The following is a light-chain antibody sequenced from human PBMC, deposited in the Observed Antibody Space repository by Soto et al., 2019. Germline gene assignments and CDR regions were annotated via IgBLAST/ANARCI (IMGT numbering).Light chain of an antibody. CDR3: QQYGSAPRT. V-gene: IGKV3-20*01. J-gene: IGKJ1*01. CDR2: GAS. CDR1: QSVTSSY. Sequence: EIVLTQSPGTLSLSPGEGATLSCRASQSVTSSYLAWYQQTPGQAPRLLIHGASNRATGIPDRFSGSGSGTHFTLTISRLEPEDFAVHYCQQYGSAPRTFGQGTKVEIK.